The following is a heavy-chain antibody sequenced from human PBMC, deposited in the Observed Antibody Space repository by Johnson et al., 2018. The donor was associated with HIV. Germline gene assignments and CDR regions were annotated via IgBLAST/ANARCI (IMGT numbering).Heavy chain of an antibody. CDR1: GFTFSSYA. Sequence: QVLLVESGGGVVQPGRSLRLSCAASGFTFSSYAMHWVRQAPGKGLEWVAVISFDGSNKYYADSLKGRFTISRDNSKNTLYLQMNSLRAEDTAVYYCAKDDNLGVWYSDAFDVWGQGTVVTVSS. CDR3: AKDDNLGVWYSDAFDV. CDR2: ISFDGSNK. J-gene: IGHJ3*01. D-gene: IGHD6-19*01. V-gene: IGHV3-30-3*01.